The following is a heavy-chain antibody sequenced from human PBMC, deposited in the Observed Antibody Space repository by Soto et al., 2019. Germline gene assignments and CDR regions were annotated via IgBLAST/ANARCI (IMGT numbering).Heavy chain of an antibody. Sequence: GGSLRLSCAASGFTFSSYWMSWVRQAPGKGLEWVANIKQDGSEKYYVDSVKGRFTISRDNAKNSLYLQMNSLRAEDTAVYYCARDYSSSLGWWYYYYMDVWGKGTTVTVSS. V-gene: IGHV3-7*01. CDR3: ARDYSSSLGWWYYYYMDV. D-gene: IGHD6-6*01. CDR2: IKQDGSEK. CDR1: GFTFSSYW. J-gene: IGHJ6*03.